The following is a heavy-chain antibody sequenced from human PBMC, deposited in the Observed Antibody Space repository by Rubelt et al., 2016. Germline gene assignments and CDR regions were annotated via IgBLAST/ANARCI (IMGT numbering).Heavy chain of an antibody. CDR2: IDPSDSYT. V-gene: IGHV5-10-1*01. CDR1: GYSFTSYW. D-gene: IGHD4-23*01. CDR3: ARHAGDGGNSEDWFDP. J-gene: IGHJ5*02. Sequence: EVQLVQSGAEVKKPGESLRISCKGSGYSFTSYWISWVRQMPGKGQEWMGRIDPSDSYTNYSPSVQGHVTISADKSISTAYLQWSSLKASDTAMYYCARHAGDGGNSEDWFDPWGQGTLVTVSS.